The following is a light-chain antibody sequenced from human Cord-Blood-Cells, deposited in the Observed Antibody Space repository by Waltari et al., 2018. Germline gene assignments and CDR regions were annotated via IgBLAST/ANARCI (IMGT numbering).Light chain of an antibody. J-gene: IGKJ3*01. V-gene: IGKV4-1*01. CDR2: GAS. CDR3: QQDYSTFT. Sequence: DIVMTQSPDSLAVSLGERATINCKSSQSVLYSSNNKNYLAWYQQKPGQPPKLLIYGASTREAGVPDLFSGSGSGTDFSLTISSLQAEDVAVYYCQQDYSTFTFGPGTKVDIK. CDR1: QSVLYSSNNKNY.